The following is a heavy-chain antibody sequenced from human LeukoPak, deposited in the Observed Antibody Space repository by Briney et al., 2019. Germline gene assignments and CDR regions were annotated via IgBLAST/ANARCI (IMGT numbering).Heavy chain of an antibody. J-gene: IGHJ4*02. CDR3: AKSPAASWAYYFDY. Sequence: GGSLRLSCAASGFTFSNAWMSWVRQAPGKGLEWVSHISGSGGSTNYADSVKGRFTISRDNSKNTLYLQMNSLRAEDTAVYYCAKSPAASWAYYFDYWGQRTLVTVSS. V-gene: IGHV3-23*01. CDR2: ISGSGGST. D-gene: IGHD2-2*01. CDR1: GFTFSNAW.